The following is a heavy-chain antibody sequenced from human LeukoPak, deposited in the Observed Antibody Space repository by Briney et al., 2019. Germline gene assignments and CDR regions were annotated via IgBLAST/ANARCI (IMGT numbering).Heavy chain of an antibody. CDR2: IKQDGSEK. V-gene: IGHV3-7*01. J-gene: IGHJ6*02. D-gene: IGHD2-2*01. CDR1: GFTFSSYW. Sequence: GGSLRLSCAASGFTFSSYWMSWVRQAPGKGLEWVANIKQDGSEKYYVDSVKGRFTISRDNAKNSLYLQMNSLRAEDTAVYYCARKANTFADIVVVPAALYGMDVWGQGTTVTVSS. CDR3: ARKANTFADIVVVPAALYGMDV.